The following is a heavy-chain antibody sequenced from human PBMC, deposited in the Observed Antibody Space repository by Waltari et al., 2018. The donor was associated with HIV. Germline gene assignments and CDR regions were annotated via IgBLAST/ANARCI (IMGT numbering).Heavy chain of an antibody. CDR3: GTTLEYYYGMDV. Sequence: EVQLVESGGGWIQPGGSLRLSCAGSGFTVSPNYMSWVRQAPGKGLEWVSVIYYNGGDTYYADSVKGRFTISRDNSKNTLYLQMNSLRAEDTAVDYCGTTLEYYYGMDVWGQGTTVTVSS. V-gene: IGHV3-53*01. D-gene: IGHD3-16*01. CDR2: IYYNGGDT. J-gene: IGHJ6*02. CDR1: GFTVSPNY.